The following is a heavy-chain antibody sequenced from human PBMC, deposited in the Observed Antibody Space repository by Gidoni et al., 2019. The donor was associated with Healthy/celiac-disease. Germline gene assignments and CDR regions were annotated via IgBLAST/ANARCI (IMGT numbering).Heavy chain of an antibody. CDR1: GFTFSSYA. J-gene: IGHJ2*01. CDR3: AGSGYSSSWYVEWYFDL. CDR2: ISGSGGST. Sequence: EVQLLESGGGLVQPGGSLRLYCAASGFTFSSYAMSWVRQAPGKGLEWVSAISGSGGSTYYADSVKGRFTISRDNSKNTLYLQMNSLRAEDTAVYYCAGSGYSSSWYVEWYFDLWGRGTLVTVSS. V-gene: IGHV3-23*01. D-gene: IGHD6-13*01.